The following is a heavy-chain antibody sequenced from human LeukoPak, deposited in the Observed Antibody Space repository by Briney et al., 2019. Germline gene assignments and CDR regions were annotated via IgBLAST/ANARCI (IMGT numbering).Heavy chain of an antibody. Sequence: EASVKVSCKASGGTFSSYAISWVRQAPGQGLEWMGGIIPIFGTANYAQKFQGRVTITADESTSTAYTELSSLRSEDTAVYYCAGDTGDYVIDYWGQGTLVTVSS. CDR3: AGDTGDYVIDY. CDR2: IIPIFGTA. CDR1: GGTFSSYA. J-gene: IGHJ4*02. D-gene: IGHD4-17*01. V-gene: IGHV1-69*01.